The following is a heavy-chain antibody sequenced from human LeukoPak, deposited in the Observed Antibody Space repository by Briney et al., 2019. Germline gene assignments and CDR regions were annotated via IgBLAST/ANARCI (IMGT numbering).Heavy chain of an antibody. CDR3: ARDPLNLPYYYGSGVIDY. CDR2: ISYDGSNK. CDR1: GFTFSSYA. Sequence: GRSLRFSCAASGFTFSSYAMHWVRQAPGKGLEWVAVISYDGSNKYYADSVKGRFTISRDNSKNTLYLQMNSLRAEDTAVYYCARDPLNLPYYYGSGVIDYWGQGTLVTVSS. J-gene: IGHJ4*02. D-gene: IGHD3-10*01. V-gene: IGHV3-30-3*01.